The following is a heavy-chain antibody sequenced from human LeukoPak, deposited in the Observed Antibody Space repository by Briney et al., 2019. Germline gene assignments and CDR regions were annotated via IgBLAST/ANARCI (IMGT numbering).Heavy chain of an antibody. J-gene: IGHJ4*02. CDR2: IYPDDSDT. Sequence: GESLKISCKGSGYSFTSYWIGWVRQMPGKGLEWMGIIYPDDSDTRYSPSLQGQVTISADKFISTAYLQWSSLQASDTAMYYCARRIDEYSSSIYFDSWGQGTLVTVSS. CDR3: ARRIDEYSSSIYFDS. V-gene: IGHV5-51*01. D-gene: IGHD6-6*01. CDR1: GYSFTSYW.